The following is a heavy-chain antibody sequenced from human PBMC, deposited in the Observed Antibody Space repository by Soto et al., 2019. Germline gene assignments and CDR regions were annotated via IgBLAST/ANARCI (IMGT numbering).Heavy chain of an antibody. J-gene: IGHJ6*02. Sequence: ASVKVSCKASGYTFTGYYIHWVREAPGQGLEWMGWINPQTGGTSYAQKFQGRVTLSRDTSINTAYLELSRLTFDDAAVYFCARERYQVISDGMDVWGQGTTVSVSS. D-gene: IGHD2-2*01. CDR1: GYTFTGYY. V-gene: IGHV1-2*02. CDR3: ARERYQVISDGMDV. CDR2: INPQTGGT.